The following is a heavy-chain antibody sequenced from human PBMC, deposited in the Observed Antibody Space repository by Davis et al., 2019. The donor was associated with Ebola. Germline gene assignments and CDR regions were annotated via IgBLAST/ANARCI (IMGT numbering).Heavy chain of an antibody. J-gene: IGHJ4*02. V-gene: IGHV1/OR15-3*02. CDR2: INAGNGNT. CDR3: ARGRGHYEYSGGDY. CDR1: GYTFTNYG. D-gene: IGHD2-21*01. Sequence: ASVKVSCKASGYTFTNYGFSWVRQAPGQRLEWMGWINAGNGNTKYSQKFQGRVTITRDTSASTAYMELSSLRSEDTAIYYCARGRGHYEYSGGDYWGQGTLVTVSS.